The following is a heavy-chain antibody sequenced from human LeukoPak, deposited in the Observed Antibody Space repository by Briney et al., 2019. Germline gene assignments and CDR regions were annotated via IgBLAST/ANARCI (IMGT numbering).Heavy chain of an antibody. Sequence: LTLSCAASGFTFSSYAMHWVRQAAGKGLEYVSAISTNRGSTYYAASVKGRFTISIDNSKNKLYFQMRSLRAEDTAVYYCVKDYQQQLVRPDFDYWGKGTLVTVS. CDR3: VKDYQQQLVRPDFDY. CDR2: ISTNRGST. V-gene: IGHV3-64*05. J-gene: IGHJ4*02. D-gene: IGHD6-13*01. CDR1: GFTFSSYA.